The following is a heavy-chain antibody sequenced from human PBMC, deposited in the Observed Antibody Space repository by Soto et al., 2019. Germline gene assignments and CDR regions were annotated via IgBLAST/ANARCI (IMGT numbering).Heavy chain of an antibody. CDR3: AKTVEQLVLSSFGY. V-gene: IGHV3-7*03. CDR2: MNTDGRVK. J-gene: IGHJ4*02. Sequence: GGSLRLSCAASGFTFSASWMNWVRQTPGKGPEWVANMNTDGRVKNYAESVRGRFTISRDNAKNSLYLQMNSLRAEDTAVYYCAKTVEQLVLSSFGYWGQGTLVTVSS. CDR1: GFTFSASW. D-gene: IGHD6-6*01.